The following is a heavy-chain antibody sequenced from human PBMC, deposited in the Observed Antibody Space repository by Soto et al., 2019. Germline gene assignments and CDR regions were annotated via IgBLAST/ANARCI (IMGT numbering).Heavy chain of an antibody. CDR3: ARQARGLYYYMDV. CDR1: GGSISSYY. D-gene: IGHD1-26*01. J-gene: IGHJ6*03. CDR2: IYYSGST. Sequence: SETLSLTCTVSGGSISSYYWSWIRQPPGKGLEWIGYIYYSGSTNYNPSLKSRVTISVDTSKNQFSLKLSSVTAADTAVYYCARQARGLYYYMDVWGKGTTVTVSS. V-gene: IGHV4-59*08.